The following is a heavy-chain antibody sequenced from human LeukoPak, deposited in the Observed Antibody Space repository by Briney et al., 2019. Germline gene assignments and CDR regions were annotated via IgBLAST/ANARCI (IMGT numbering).Heavy chain of an antibody. CDR2: INPNSGGT. J-gene: IGHJ4*02. CDR3: ASLNCNNGVCYNFDY. CDR1: GYTFTGYY. Sequence: ASVKVSCKASGYTFTGYYIHWVRQAPGQGLEWMGWINPNSGGTNYAQEFQGRVTMTSDTSINTAYMELSRLRSDDTAMYYCASLNCNNGVCYNFDYWGQGTLVTVSS. V-gene: IGHV1-2*02. D-gene: IGHD2-8*01.